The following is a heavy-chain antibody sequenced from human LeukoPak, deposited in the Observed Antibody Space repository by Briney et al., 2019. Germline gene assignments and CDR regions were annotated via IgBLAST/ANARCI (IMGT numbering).Heavy chain of an antibody. V-gene: IGHV3-23*01. D-gene: IGHD1-26*01. CDR3: AKGSRGSYHY. J-gene: IGHJ4*02. Sequence: GGSLRLSCAASGFTFNSDAMSWVREAPEKGLEWVSSITDSGVDTHYADSVKGRFTITRNNSKNTLFLQINSLRAEDTAVYYCAKGSRGSYHYWGQGTLVTVSS. CDR2: ITDSGVDT. CDR1: GFTFNSDA.